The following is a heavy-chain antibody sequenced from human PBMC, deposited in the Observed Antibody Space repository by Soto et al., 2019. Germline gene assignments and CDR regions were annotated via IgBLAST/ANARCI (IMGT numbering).Heavy chain of an antibody. CDR2: IHPSGDT. CDR1: GVSINGKY. V-gene: IGHV1-46*02. D-gene: IGHD2-15*01. Sequence: GVPVEVSWEACGVSINGKYLCWGRQAPGQVLEWMGMIHPSGDTGYAQKFRGRVTMTIDTSTTTAYMELRNLTSEDTAVYFSVRGYCTTSPCSGDFQFWGQGTLVTVSS. J-gene: IGHJ1*01. CDR3: VRGYCTTSPCSGDFQF.